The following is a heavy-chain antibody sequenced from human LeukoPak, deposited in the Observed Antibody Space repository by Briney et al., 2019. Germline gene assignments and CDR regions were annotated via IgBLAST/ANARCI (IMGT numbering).Heavy chain of an antibody. CDR3: ARAVYYDSSGYVGASYLDY. V-gene: IGHV4-4*02. Sequence: SETLSLTCAVSGVSISSSNWWSWVRQPPGKGLEWIGEIYHSGSTNYNPSLKSRITMSVDKPRNQFSLKMSSVTAADTAVYYCARAVYYDSSGYVGASYLDYWGRGILVTVSS. CDR1: GVSISSSNW. J-gene: IGHJ4*02. D-gene: IGHD3-22*01. CDR2: IYHSGST.